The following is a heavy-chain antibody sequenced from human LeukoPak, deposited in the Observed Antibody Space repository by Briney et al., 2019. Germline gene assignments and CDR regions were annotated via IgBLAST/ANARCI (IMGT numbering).Heavy chain of an antibody. Sequence: LPGGSLRLSCVASGFSFNNYAMNWVRQAPGKGLEWVSLIIGSSGSTFYADSVKGRFTISRDKSKNTLYLQMNSLRDEDTAVYYCAKGAYDYIEIAYFDYWGQGSLVTVSS. CDR2: IIGSSGST. J-gene: IGHJ4*02. D-gene: IGHD5-12*01. V-gene: IGHV3-23*01. CDR1: GFSFNNYA. CDR3: AKGAYDYIEIAYFDY.